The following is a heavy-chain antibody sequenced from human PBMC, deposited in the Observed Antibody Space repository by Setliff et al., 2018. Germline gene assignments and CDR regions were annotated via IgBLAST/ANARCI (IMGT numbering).Heavy chain of an antibody. CDR3: AKSYGSGSYRPLFDY. J-gene: IGHJ4*02. CDR2: ITHSGWDT. V-gene: IGHV3-23*01. D-gene: IGHD3-10*01. CDR1: GFTFWSYA. Sequence: PGGSLRLSCAASGFTFWSYAMSWVRQAPGKGLEWISAITHSGWDTYHADSVKGRFTISRANSKNTLYVQMNSLRAEDTAVYYCAKSYGSGSYRPLFDYWGQGTLVTVSS.